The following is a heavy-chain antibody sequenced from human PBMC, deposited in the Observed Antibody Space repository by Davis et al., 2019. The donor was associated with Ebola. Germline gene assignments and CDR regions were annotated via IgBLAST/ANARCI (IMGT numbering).Heavy chain of an antibody. J-gene: IGHJ6*02. CDR1: GFTFSSYA. CDR2: ISGSGGST. Sequence: GESLKISCAASGFTFSSYAMSWVRQAPGKGLEWVSAISGSGGSTYYADSVKGRFTISRDNSKNTLYLQMNSLRAEDTAVYYCAKDSYCSSTSCPRDYYYYGMDVWGQGTTVTVSS. D-gene: IGHD2-2*01. V-gene: IGHV3-23*01. CDR3: AKDSYCSSTSCPRDYYYYGMDV.